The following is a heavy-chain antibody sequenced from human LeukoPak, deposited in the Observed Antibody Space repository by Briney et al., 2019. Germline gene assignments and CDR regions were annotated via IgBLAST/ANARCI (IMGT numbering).Heavy chain of an antibody. Sequence: PGGSLRLSCAASGFTFSSYEMNWVRQAPGKGLEWVSDISSSGSTIYYTDSVKGRFTISRDNSKNTLYLQMNGLRAEDTAVYYCSRVYCTSTSCYGFQEYFQHWGQGTLVTVSS. D-gene: IGHD2-2*01. J-gene: IGHJ1*01. CDR1: GFTFSSYE. CDR2: ISSSGSTI. V-gene: IGHV3-48*03. CDR3: SRVYCTSTSCYGFQEYFQH.